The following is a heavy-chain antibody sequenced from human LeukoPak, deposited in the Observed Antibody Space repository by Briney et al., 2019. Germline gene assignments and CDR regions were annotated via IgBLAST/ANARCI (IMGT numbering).Heavy chain of an antibody. V-gene: IGHV1-2*02. J-gene: IGHJ4*02. CDR2: INPNSGGT. CDR1: GYTSTGYY. Sequence: ASVKVSCKASGYTSTGYYMHWVRQAPGQGLEWMGWINPNSGGTNYAQRFQGRVTMTRDTSTSTVYMELSSLRSEDTAVYYCARDPGAESVVYAGNYWGQGTLVTVSS. D-gene: IGHD2-8*02. CDR3: ARDPGAESVVYAGNY.